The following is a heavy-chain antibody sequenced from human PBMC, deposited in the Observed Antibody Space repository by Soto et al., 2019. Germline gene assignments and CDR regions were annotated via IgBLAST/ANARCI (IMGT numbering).Heavy chain of an antibody. CDR3: AKMILPGVGVVGSWFDP. CDR1: GFTFSSYA. CDR2: ISGSGGST. J-gene: IGHJ5*02. D-gene: IGHD3-3*01. Sequence: GGSLRLSCAASGFTFSSYAMSWVRQAPGKGLEWVSAISGSGGSTYYADSVKGRFTISRDNSKNTLYLQMNSLRAEDTAVYYCAKMILPGVGVVGSWFDPWGQGTLVTVSS. V-gene: IGHV3-23*01.